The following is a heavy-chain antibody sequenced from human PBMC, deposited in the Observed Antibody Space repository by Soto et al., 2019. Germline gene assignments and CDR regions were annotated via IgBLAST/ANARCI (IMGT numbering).Heavy chain of an antibody. CDR2: IYYSGST. V-gene: IGHV4-39*01. CDR3: ARNGYSSSWPNSFDY. D-gene: IGHD6-13*01. CDR1: GGSISSSSYY. Sequence: QLQLQESGPGLVKPSETLSLTCTVSGGSISSSSYYWGWIRQPPGKGLEWIGSIYYSGSTYYNPSFKSRVTISVDTSKNQFSLKLSSVTAADTAVYYCARNGYSSSWPNSFDYWGQGTLVTVSS. J-gene: IGHJ4*02.